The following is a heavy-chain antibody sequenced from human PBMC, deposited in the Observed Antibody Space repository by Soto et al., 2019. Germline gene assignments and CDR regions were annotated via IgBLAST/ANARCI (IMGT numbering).Heavy chain of an antibody. Sequence: QVQLQESGPGLVKPSQTLSLTCTVSGCSISSGGYYWSWIRQHPGKGLEWIGYIYYSGSTYYNACHKCRVTISVHSSKNQFSRKLSSVTAADTAVYYCARSVFSRGQGTLVTVSS. CDR1: GCSISSGGYY. J-gene: IGHJ4*02. D-gene: IGHD3-10*02. CDR2: IYYSGST. V-gene: IGHV4-31*03. CDR3: ARSVFS.